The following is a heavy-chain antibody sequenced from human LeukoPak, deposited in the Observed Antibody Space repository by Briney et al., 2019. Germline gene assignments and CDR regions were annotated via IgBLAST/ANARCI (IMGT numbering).Heavy chain of an antibody. CDR3: ARGTGTTGELDY. V-gene: IGHV1-2*02. D-gene: IGHD1-7*01. CDR1: GYTITGYY. Sequence: ASVKVSCKASGYTITGYYMHWVRQAPGQGLEWMGWINPNSGGTNYAQKFQGRVTMTRDTSISAAYMELSRLRSDDTAVYYCARGTGTTGELDYWGQGTLVTVSS. CDR2: INPNSGGT. J-gene: IGHJ4*02.